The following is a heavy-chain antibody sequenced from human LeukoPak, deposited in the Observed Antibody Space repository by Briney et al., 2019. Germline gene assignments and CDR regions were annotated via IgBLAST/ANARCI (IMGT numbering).Heavy chain of an antibody. CDR2: ISSSSSYI. CDR1: GLMFSGYT. J-gene: IGHJ4*02. Sequence: GGSLRLSCAASGLMFSGYTIHWGRQAPGKGLEWVSSISSSSSYIYYADSVKGRFTISRDNAKNSLYLQMNSLRAEDTAVYYCAREAPIDYWGQGTLVTVSS. V-gene: IGHV3-21*01. CDR3: AREAPIDY.